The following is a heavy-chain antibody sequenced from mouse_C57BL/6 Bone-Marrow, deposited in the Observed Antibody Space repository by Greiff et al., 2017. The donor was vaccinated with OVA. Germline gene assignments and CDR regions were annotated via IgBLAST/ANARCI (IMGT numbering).Heavy chain of an antibody. Sequence: QVQLQQSGAELARPGASVKLSCKASGYTFTSYGISWVKQRTGQGLEWIGEIYPRSGNTYYNEKFKGKATLTADKSSSTAYMELRSLTSEDSAVYFCADGSSSFAYWGQGTLVTVSA. D-gene: IGHD1-1*01. CDR2: IYPRSGNT. V-gene: IGHV1-81*01. CDR1: GYTFTSYG. CDR3: ADGSSSFAY. J-gene: IGHJ3*01.